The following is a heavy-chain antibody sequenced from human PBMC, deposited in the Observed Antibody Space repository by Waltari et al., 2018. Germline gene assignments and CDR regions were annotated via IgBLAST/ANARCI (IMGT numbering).Heavy chain of an antibody. Sequence: QLQLQESGPGLVKPSETLSLTCTVSGGSISSSGYYWGWIRQPPGKGLEWTGKGLEWSGSMYYGGSTYYNPSLKSRVTISVDTSKNQFSLKLSSVTAADTAVYYCAKSIFGVVMIFDYWGQGTLVTVSS. J-gene: IGHJ4*02. D-gene: IGHD3-3*01. CDR3: AKSIFGVVMIFDY. CDR1: GGSISSSGYY. V-gene: IGHV4-39*01. CDR2: MYYGGST.